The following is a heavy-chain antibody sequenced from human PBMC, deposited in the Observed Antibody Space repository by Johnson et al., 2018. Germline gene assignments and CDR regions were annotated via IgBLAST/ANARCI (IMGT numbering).Heavy chain of an antibody. CDR3: ADIAVG. CDR1: GFTFSRYG. D-gene: IGHD5-12*01. CDR2: ISYDGSNK. V-gene: IGHV3-30*03. Sequence: QVQLVQSGGGVVQPGRSLTLSCVDSGFTFSRYGMHWVRQAPGKGLEWVAVISYDGSNKEYGDSVKGRFTISRDNSKNTLYLQMNNVRAEDTAVYYCADIAVGWGQGTLVTVSS. J-gene: IGHJ4*02.